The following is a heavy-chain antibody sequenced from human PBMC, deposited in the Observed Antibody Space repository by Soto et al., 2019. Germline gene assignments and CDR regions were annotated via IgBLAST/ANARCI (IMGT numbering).Heavy chain of an antibody. V-gene: IGHV3-9*01. D-gene: IGHD4-17*01. CDR3: AKDQGGDYVLGGGLDY. CDR1: GFTFDDYA. J-gene: IGHJ4*02. Sequence: EVQLVESGGGLVQPGRSLRLSCAASGFTFDDYAMHWVRQAPGKGLEWVSGISWNSGSIGYADSVKGRFTISRDNAKNSLYLQMNCLRAEDTALYYCAKDQGGDYVLGGGLDYWGQGTLVTVSS. CDR2: ISWNSGSI.